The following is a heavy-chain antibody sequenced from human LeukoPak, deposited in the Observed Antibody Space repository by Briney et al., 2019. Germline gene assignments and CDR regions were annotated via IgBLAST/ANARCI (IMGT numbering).Heavy chain of an antibody. D-gene: IGHD2-2*03. V-gene: IGHV4-39*02. CDR2: IFYTGGT. Sequence: SETLSLTCSVSGGSITSSSYYWGWIRQPPEKGLEWIGSIFYTGGTHYNPSLASRVTISVDTSKNQFSLKLSSVTAADTAVYYCARGGAGYCSSTSCYPRGYFDYWGQGTLVTVSS. J-gene: IGHJ4*02. CDR1: GGSITSSSYY. CDR3: ARGGAGYCSSTSCYPRGYFDY.